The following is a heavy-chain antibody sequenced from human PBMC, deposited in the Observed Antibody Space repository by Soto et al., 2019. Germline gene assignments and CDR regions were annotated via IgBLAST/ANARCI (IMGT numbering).Heavy chain of an antibody. CDR1: GYTFIDFY. V-gene: IGHV1-2*06. CDR2: INPNSGGT. J-gene: IGHJ4*02. D-gene: IGHD3-22*01. Sequence: QVQLVQSGAEMKKPGASVKVSCKASGYTFIDFYIYWVRQAPGQGLEWMGRINPNSGGTNYAQKFQGRVTMTRDTSISTAYMELSGLKSDDTAVYDCARDYDPPHWGQGTLVTVSS. CDR3: ARDYDPPH.